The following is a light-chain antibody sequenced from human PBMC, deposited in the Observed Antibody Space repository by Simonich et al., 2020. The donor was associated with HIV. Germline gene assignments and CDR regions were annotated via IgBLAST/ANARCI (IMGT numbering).Light chain of an antibody. J-gene: IGKJ2*01. Sequence: DIVMTQSPDSLSVSLGARATINCKSSQSVLYSSNNKNYLTWYQHKPGQPPKLLISWASTRESGVPDRFSGSGSGTDFALTISSLQAEDVAVYYCQQYYSAPTFGQGTKLEIK. V-gene: IGKV4-1*01. CDR2: WAS. CDR3: QQYYSAPT. CDR1: QSVLYSSNNKNY.